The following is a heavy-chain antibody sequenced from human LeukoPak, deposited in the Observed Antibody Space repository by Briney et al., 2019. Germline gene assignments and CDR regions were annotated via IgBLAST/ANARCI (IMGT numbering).Heavy chain of an antibody. CDR1: GGSFSGYY. D-gene: IGHD3-10*01. CDR3: AREGGGITMVRDNWFDP. Sequence: PSETLSLTCAVYGGSFSGYYWSWIRQPPGKGLEWIGEINHSGSTNYNPSLKSRVTISVDTSKNQFSLKLSSVTAADTAVYYCAREGGGITMVRDNWFDPWGQGTLVTVSS. CDR2: INHSGST. J-gene: IGHJ5*02. V-gene: IGHV4-34*01.